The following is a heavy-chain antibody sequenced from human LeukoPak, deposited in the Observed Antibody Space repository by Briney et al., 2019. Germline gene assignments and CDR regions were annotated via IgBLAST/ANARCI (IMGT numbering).Heavy chain of an antibody. Sequence: ASVKVSCKASGYTFSSYGISWVRQAPGQGLEWMGWISAYNGNTDYAQKLQGRVTMTTDTSTSTAYMELRSLRSDDTAVYYCAKSKGYGLVDIWGQGTMVTVSS. CDR1: GYTFSSYG. CDR3: AKSKGYGLVDI. V-gene: IGHV1-18*01. CDR2: ISAYNGNT. D-gene: IGHD3-10*01. J-gene: IGHJ3*02.